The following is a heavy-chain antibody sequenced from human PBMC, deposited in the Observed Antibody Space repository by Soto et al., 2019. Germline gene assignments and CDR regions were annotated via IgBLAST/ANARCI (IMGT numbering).Heavy chain of an antibody. Sequence: QVQLQQWGAGLLKPSETLSLTCAVSGGSFSGSYWSWIRQPPGKGLEWIGEINHSGSTNYHPSLKSRFTLLVDTSKNQFSLILTSVTAADPAVYYCARRYCSGGRCYSTPSRYYYLDVWGKGSTVTVSS. D-gene: IGHD2-15*01. CDR2: INHSGST. CDR3: ARRYCSGGRCYSTPSRYYYLDV. CDR1: GGSFSGSY. V-gene: IGHV4-34*01. J-gene: IGHJ6*03.